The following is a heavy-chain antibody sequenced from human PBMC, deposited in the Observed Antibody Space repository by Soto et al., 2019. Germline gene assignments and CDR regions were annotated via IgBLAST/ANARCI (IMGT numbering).Heavy chain of an antibody. J-gene: IGHJ4*02. CDR3: ARDSSGRHDY. D-gene: IGHD3-22*01. CDR2: IYQSGTT. CDR1: GGSVRSGSYY. Sequence: ETLSLTCSVSGGSVRSGSYYWTWIRQPPGKGLEWIGYIYQSGTTNYNASLKSRVTISIDTSKNQFFLKLNSVTAADTAVYYCARDSSGRHDYWGQGTLVTVSS. V-gene: IGHV4-61*01.